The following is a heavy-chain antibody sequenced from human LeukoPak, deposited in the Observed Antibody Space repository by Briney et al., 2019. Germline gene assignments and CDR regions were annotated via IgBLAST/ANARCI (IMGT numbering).Heavy chain of an antibody. J-gene: IGHJ5*02. D-gene: IGHD3-22*01. CDR3: ARDLYYYDSSGYSEYNWFDP. V-gene: IGHV4-59*01. Sequence: SETLSLTCTVSGGSISSYYWSWIRQPPGKGLEWIGYIYYSGSTNYNPSLKSRVTISVDTSKNQFSLKLSSVTAADTAVYYCARDLYYYDSSGYSEYNWFDPWDQGTLVTVSS. CDR2: IYYSGST. CDR1: GGSISSYY.